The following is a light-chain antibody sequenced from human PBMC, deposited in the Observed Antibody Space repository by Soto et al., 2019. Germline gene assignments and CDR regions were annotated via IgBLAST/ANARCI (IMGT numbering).Light chain of an antibody. CDR1: RSVSSN. J-gene: IGKJ1*01. Sequence: ELMIAQTPASVDLGGGERATLSCRARRSVSSNLACYQQKPGQAPRLLIDGASTRATGIPARFSGSGYGTEFTLTISSLHSEDSAVYYCQQYNNCARTFGQGTKVDI. V-gene: IGKV3-15*01. CDR3: QQYNNCART. CDR2: GAS.